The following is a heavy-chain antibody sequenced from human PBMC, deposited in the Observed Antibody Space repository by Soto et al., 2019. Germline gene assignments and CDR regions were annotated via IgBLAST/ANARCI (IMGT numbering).Heavy chain of an antibody. D-gene: IGHD3-10*01. CDR1: GGSFSVYY. J-gene: IGHJ5*02. CDR2: IKHSGST. CDR3: AKGGGSLWS. V-gene: IGHV4-34*01. Sequence: QVQLQQWGAGLLKPSETLSLTCAVYGGSFSVYYWSWIRQPPGKGLEWIGEIKHSGSTNYNPSLKIRVTISLDTSKNQCSLKLTSVTAADTAVDYCAKGGGSLWSWGQGTLVTVSS.